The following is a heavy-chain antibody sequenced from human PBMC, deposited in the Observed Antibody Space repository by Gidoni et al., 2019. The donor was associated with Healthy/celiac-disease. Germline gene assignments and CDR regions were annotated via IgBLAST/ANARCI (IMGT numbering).Heavy chain of an antibody. D-gene: IGHD2-15*01. J-gene: IGHJ2*01. V-gene: IGHV4-34*01. CDR3: ARGRRVVVAATRYWYFDL. CDR1: GGSFSGYY. Sequence: QVQLQQWGAGLLKPSETLSLTCAVYGGSFSGYYWSWIRQPPGKGLEWIGEINHSGSTNYNPSLKSRVTISVDTSKNQFSLKLSSVTAADTAVYYCARGRRVVVAATRYWYFDLWGRGTLVTVSS. CDR2: INHSGST.